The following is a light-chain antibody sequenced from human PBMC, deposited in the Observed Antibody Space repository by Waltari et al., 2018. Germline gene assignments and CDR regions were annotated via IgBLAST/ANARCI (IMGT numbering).Light chain of an antibody. V-gene: IGLV2-14*01. Sequence: SVSGSPGQSITISRSGTASDVGAYDIVSWYQQHPGEAPHLIIYEVSNRLSVISNRFSASKSGNTASLTISRLQAEDEAVYYCSSYTTSSAPGVFGTGTRVTVL. CDR2: EVS. CDR1: ASDVGAYDI. CDR3: SSYTTSSAPGV. J-gene: IGLJ1*01.